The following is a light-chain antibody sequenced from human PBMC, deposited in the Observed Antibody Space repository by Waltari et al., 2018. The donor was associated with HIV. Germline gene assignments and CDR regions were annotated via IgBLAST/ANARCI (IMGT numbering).Light chain of an antibody. CDR3: CAYTMSGTLV. CDR1: SRDIGMYHL. CDR2: GVT. V-gene: IGLV2-23*02. Sequence: QSALTQPASVSGSPGQTITISCSGTSRDIGMYHLAPWVRQEAGKAPQLLIYGVTNRPSHISNRFSGSKSRTTAALTISALQSEDEGDYYCCAYTMSGTLVFGGGTKLTVL. J-gene: IGLJ3*02.